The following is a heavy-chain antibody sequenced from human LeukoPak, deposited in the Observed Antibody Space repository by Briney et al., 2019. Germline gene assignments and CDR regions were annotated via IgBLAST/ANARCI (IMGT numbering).Heavy chain of an antibody. Sequence: GESLTIWCKGSGYRFTSYWISWVRQTPGKGVEWMGRIDPSDSYTNYSPSFQGHVTISADKSISTAYLQWGSLEASDTAMYDCARRTGSSFDIWGQGTMVTVSS. V-gene: IGHV5-10-1*01. CDR2: IDPSDSYT. CDR3: ARRTGSSFDI. CDR1: GYRFTSYW. J-gene: IGHJ3*02. D-gene: IGHD3/OR15-3a*01.